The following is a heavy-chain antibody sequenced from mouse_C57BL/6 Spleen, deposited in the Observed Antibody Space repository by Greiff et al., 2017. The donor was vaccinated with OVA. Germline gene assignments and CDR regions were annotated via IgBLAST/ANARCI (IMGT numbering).Heavy chain of an antibody. V-gene: IGHV1-82*01. CDR3: AKALYYDYDGGYFDY. J-gene: IGHJ2*01. D-gene: IGHD2-4*01. CDR1: GYAFSSSW. CDR2: IYPGDGDT. Sequence: VKLQESGPELVKPGASVKISCKASGYAFSSSWMNWVKQRPGKGLEWIGRIYPGDGDTNYNGKFKGKATLTADKSSSTAYMQLSSLTSEDSAVYFCAKALYYDYDGGYFDYWGQGTTLTVSS.